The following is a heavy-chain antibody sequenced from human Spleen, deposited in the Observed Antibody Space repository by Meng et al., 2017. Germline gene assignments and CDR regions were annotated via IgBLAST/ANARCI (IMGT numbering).Heavy chain of an antibody. CDR1: GDSVSSNSAA. CDR3: ARGYSTSEGWFDP. J-gene: IGHJ5*02. D-gene: IGHD6-13*01. V-gene: IGHV6-1*01. Sequence: HVQLQQSGPCLVKPPHTLSLTCAISGDSVSSNSAAWNWIRQSPSRGLEWLGRTYYRSKWYNDYAVSVKGRITIYPDTSKNQFSLQLNSVTPEDTAVYYCARGYSTSEGWFDPWGQGTLVTVSS. CDR2: TYYRSKWYN.